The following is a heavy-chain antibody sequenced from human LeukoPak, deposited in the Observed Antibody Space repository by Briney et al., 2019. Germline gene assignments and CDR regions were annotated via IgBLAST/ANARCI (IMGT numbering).Heavy chain of an antibody. J-gene: IGHJ4*02. Sequence: GGSLRLSCAASGFTFSSYSMNWVRQAPGKGLEWVSSISSSSSYIYYADSVKGRFTISRDNAKNSLYLQMNSLRAEDTAVYYCARGWAAMVYQTGYWGQGTLVTVSS. D-gene: IGHD5-18*01. CDR3: ARGWAAMVYQTGY. CDR1: GFTFSSYS. CDR2: ISSSSSYI. V-gene: IGHV3-21*01.